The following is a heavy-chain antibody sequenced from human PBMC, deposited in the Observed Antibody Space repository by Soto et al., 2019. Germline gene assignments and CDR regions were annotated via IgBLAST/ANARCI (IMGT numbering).Heavy chain of an antibody. CDR2: FDPEDGET. J-gene: IGHJ5*02. D-gene: IGHD2-15*01. V-gene: IGHV1-24*01. CDR1: GYTLTELS. Sequence: ASVKVSCTVSGYTLTELSMHWVRQAPGKGLEWMGGFDPEDGETIYAQKFQGRVTMTEDTSTDTAYMELSSLRSEDTAVYYCATVFSSPSFGYCSGGSCYRDNWFDPWGQGTLVTVSS. CDR3: ATVFSSPSFGYCSGGSCYRDNWFDP.